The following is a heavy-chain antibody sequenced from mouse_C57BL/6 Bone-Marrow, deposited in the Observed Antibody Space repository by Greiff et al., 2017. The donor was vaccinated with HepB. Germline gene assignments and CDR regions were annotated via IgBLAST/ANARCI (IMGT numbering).Heavy chain of an antibody. CDR2: ISSGSSTI. D-gene: IGHD2-1*01. CDR1: GFTFSDYG. J-gene: IGHJ3*01. Sequence: EVHLVESGGGLVKPGGSLKLSCAASGFTFSDYGMHWVRQAPEKGLEWVAYISSGSSTIYYADTVKGRFTISRDNAKNTLFLQMTSLRSEDTAMYYCARPIYYGPFAYWGQGTLVTVSA. CDR3: ARPIYYGPFAY. V-gene: IGHV5-17*01.